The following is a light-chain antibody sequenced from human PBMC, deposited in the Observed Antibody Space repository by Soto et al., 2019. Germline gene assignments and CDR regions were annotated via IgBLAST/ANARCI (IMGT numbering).Light chain of an antibody. CDR3: QVWDSSGDWI. CDR1: NIGNKR. CDR2: NDA. J-gene: IGLJ2*01. Sequence: SYELTQPPSVSVAPGQTARITRGGNNIGNKRVHWYQQKPGQAPVLVVYNDADRPSGIPERFSGSNSGNTATLTISRVEAGDEADYYCQVWDSSGDWIFGGGTK. V-gene: IGLV3-21*02.